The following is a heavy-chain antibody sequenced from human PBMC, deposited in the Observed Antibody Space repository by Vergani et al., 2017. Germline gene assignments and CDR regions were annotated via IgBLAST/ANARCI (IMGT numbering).Heavy chain of an antibody. J-gene: IGHJ4*02. V-gene: IGHV3-48*02. D-gene: IGHD3-16*01. CDR2: ISSSSSTI. CDR3: AISRGGTPRSFDY. CDR1: GFTFSSYW. Sequence: EVQLVESGGGLVQPGGSLRLSCAASGFTFSSYWMSWVRQAPGKGLEWVSYISSSSSTIYYADSVKGRFTISRDNAKNSLYLQMNSLRDEDTAVYYCAISRGGTPRSFDYWGQGTLVTVSS.